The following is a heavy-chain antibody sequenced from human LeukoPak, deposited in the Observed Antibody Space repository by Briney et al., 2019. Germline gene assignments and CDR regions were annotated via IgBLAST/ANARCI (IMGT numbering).Heavy chain of an antibody. D-gene: IGHD2-2*01. Sequence: GASVKVSCKASGYTFTSYYIHWVRQAPGQGLEWMGIINPSGGTTSYAQKFQGRVTMTRDTSTSTVYVELSSLRSEDTAVYYCASQGDAATRLDKYYFDYWGQGTLVTVSS. CDR1: GYTFTSYY. V-gene: IGHV1-46*01. J-gene: IGHJ4*02. CDR3: ASQGDAATRLDKYYFDY. CDR2: INPSGGTT.